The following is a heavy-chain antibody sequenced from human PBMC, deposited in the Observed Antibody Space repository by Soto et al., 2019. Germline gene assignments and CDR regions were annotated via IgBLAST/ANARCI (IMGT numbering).Heavy chain of an antibody. CDR3: AKGVDKFVYSPDY. J-gene: IGHJ4*02. CDR1: GFTFSTYA. V-gene: IGHV3-23*01. Sequence: EVQVLESGGGLVQPGGSLRLSCEASGFTFSTYAMNWVRQAPGKGLEWVSNISGGGTAYYADSVKGRFTISRDNSKNTLYLQMNSLRAEDTAVYYCAKGVDKFVYSPDYWGQGTLVTVS. CDR2: ISGGGTA. D-gene: IGHD5-12*01.